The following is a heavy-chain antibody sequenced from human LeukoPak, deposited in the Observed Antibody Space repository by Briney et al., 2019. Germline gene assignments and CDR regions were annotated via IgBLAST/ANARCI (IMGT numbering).Heavy chain of an antibody. D-gene: IGHD3-22*01. CDR1: GFTFNSYG. V-gene: IGHV3-33*03. CDR2: IWYDGNNK. CDR3: ASVPYYYDSSGYGTWFDP. Sequence: PGGSLRLSCAASGFTFNSYGIHWVRQAPGKGLEWVAVIWYDGNNKYYADSVKGRFTISRDNAKNSLYLQMNSLRAEDTAVYYCASVPYYYDSSGYGTWFDPWGQGTLVTVSS. J-gene: IGHJ5*02.